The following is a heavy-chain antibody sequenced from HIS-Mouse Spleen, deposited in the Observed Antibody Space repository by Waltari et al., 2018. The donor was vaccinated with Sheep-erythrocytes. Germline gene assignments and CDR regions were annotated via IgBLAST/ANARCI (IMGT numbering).Heavy chain of an antibody. V-gene: IGHV1-2*02. J-gene: IGHJ3*02. CDR3: ARLTGEVVIDAFDI. D-gene: IGHD7-27*01. Sequence: QVQLVQSGAEVKKPGASVKVSCKSSGYPFTGYYLHWVRQAPGQGLEWMGWINPNSGGTNYAQKFQGRVTMTRDTSISTAYMELSRLRSDDTAVYYCARLTGEVVIDAFDIWGQGTMVTVSS. CDR2: INPNSGGT. CDR1: GYPFTGYY.